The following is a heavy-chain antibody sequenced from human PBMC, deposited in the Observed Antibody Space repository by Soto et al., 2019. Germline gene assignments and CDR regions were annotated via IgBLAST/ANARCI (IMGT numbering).Heavy chain of an antibody. D-gene: IGHD6-19*01. CDR3: ARGCSYSSGWYNYYGMDV. V-gene: IGHV4-59*01. CDR1: GGSISSYY. J-gene: IGHJ6*02. CDR2: IYYSGST. Sequence: ETLSLTCTVSGGSISSYYWSWIRQPPGKGLEWIGYIYYSGSTNYNPSLKSRVTISVDTSKNQFSLKLSSVTAADTAVYYCARGCSYSSGWYNYYGMDVWGQGTTVTVSS.